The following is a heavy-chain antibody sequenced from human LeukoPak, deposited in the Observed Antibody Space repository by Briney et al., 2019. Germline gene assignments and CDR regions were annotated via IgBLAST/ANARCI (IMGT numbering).Heavy chain of an antibody. J-gene: IGHJ4*02. CDR1: GGSISSSSYY. CDR3: ARSGSGGWLDY. Sequence: PSETLSLTCTVSGGSISSSSYYWGWIRQPPGKGLEWIGSIYYSGSTYYNPSLKSRVTISVDTSKNQFSLKLSSVTAADTAVYYCARSGSGGWLDYWGQGTLVTVSS. CDR2: IYYSGST. V-gene: IGHV4-39*01. D-gene: IGHD6-19*01.